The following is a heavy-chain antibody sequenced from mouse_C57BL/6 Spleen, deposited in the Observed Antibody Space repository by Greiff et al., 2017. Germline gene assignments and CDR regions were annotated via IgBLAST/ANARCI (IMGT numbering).Heavy chain of an antibody. CDR3: ARSRYGSDYYAMDY. CDR1: GYAFSSYW. D-gene: IGHD1-1*01. J-gene: IGHJ4*01. Sequence: QVQLQQSGAELVKPGASVKISCKASGYAFSSYWMNWVKQRPGKGLEWIGQIYPGDGDTNYNGQFKGKATLTADKSSSTAYMQLSSLTSEDSAVYFCARSRYGSDYYAMDYWGQGTSVTVAS. V-gene: IGHV1-80*01. CDR2: IYPGDGDT.